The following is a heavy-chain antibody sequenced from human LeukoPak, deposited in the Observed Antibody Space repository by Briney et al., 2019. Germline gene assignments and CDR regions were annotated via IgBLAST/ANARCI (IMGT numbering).Heavy chain of an antibody. CDR2: IIPIFGTA. J-gene: IGHJ3*02. CDR1: GGTFSSYA. D-gene: IGHD4-17*01. CDR3: ARDLGYGDYVAFDI. V-gene: IGHV1-69*13. Sequence: ASVKVSCKASGGTFSSYAISWVQQAPGQGLEWMGGIIPIFGTANYAQKFQGRVTITADESTSTAYMELSSLRSEDTAVYYCARDLGYGDYVAFDIWGQGTMVTVSS.